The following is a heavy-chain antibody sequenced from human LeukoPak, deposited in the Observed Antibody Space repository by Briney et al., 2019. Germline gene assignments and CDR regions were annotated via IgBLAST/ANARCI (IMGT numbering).Heavy chain of an antibody. CDR1: GFTFSSYS. Sequence: GGSLRLSCAASGFTFSSYSMNWVRQAPGKGLEWVSSISSSSSYIYYADSVKGRFTISRDNARNPLYLQMNSLRAEDTAVYYCARDSGITMINDAFDMWGQGTMVTVSS. J-gene: IGHJ3*02. CDR3: ARDSGITMINDAFDM. CDR2: ISSSSSYI. D-gene: IGHD3-22*01. V-gene: IGHV3-21*06.